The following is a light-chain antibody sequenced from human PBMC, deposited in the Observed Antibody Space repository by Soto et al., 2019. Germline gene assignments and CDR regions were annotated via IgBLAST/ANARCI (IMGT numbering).Light chain of an antibody. Sequence: DIRMTHSPSTLSAILGTRVPISCRASQSLSSWLAWYQQKPGKAPKLLIYDASSLESGVPSRFSGSGSGTEFTLTISSLQPDDFATYYCQQYHSFPWTFGQGTKVDI. CDR1: QSLSSW. V-gene: IGKV1-5*01. J-gene: IGKJ1*01. CDR2: DAS. CDR3: QQYHSFPWT.